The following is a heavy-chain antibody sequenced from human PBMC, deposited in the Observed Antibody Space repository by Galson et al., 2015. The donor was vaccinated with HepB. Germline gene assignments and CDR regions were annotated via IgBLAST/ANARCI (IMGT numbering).Heavy chain of an antibody. CDR1: GFSFSSFW. CDR3: AGETSYFDH. J-gene: IGHJ4*02. Sequence: SLRLSCAASGFSFSSFWMSWVRQAPGKGLEWVANIKQDGSETYYVDSVKGRFTISRDNAKNSLYLQMNTLRADDTAVYYCAGETSYFDHWGQGTLVTVSS. CDR2: IKQDGSET. V-gene: IGHV3-7*01.